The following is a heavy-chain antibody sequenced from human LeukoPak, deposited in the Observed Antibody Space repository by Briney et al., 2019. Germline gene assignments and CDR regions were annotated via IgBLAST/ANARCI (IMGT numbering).Heavy chain of an antibody. CDR2: MNPNRGNT. CDR3: ARGPRDYGDYDFSYMDV. J-gene: IGHJ6*03. CDR1: GYTFTSYD. Sequence: ASVKVSCKASGYTFTSYDINWVRQATGQGLEWMGWMNPNRGNTGYAQKFQGRVTITRNTSISTAYMELSSLRSEDTAVYYCARGPRDYGDYDFSYMDVWGKGTTVTVSS. D-gene: IGHD4-17*01. V-gene: IGHV1-8*03.